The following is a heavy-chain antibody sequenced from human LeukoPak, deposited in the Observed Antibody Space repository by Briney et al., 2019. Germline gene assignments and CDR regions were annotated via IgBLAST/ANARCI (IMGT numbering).Heavy chain of an antibody. Sequence: PGGSLRLSCEASGFTFGNYAMNWVRQAPGKGLEWVSTISGTGSSTYYADSAKGRFTISRDNSKDTLFLQLNSLTAADTAMYFCAKASVAIPQYCNSWGQGTLVTASS. D-gene: IGHD2-2*02. CDR2: ISGTGSST. J-gene: IGHJ5*02. CDR3: AKASVAIPQYCNS. CDR1: GFTFGNYA. V-gene: IGHV3-23*01.